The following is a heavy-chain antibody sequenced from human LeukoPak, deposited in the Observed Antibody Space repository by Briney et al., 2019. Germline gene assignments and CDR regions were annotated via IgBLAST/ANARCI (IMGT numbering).Heavy chain of an antibody. CDR3: ARVVTIFDYGMDV. Sequence: SETLSLTCTASGGSISSYYWSWIRQPPGKGLEWIGYIYYSGSTNYNPSLKSRVTISVDTSKNQFSLKLSSVTAADTAVYYCARVVTIFDYGMDVWGQGTTVTVSS. CDR2: IYYSGST. V-gene: IGHV4-59*01. J-gene: IGHJ6*02. D-gene: IGHD3-9*01. CDR1: GGSISSYY.